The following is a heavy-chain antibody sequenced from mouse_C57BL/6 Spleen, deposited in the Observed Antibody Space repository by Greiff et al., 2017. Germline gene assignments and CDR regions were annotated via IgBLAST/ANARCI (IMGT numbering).Heavy chain of an antibody. V-gene: IGHV1-62-2*01. CDR1: GYTFTEYT. CDR2: FYPGSGSI. Sequence: QVQLQQSGAELVKPGASVKLSCKASGYTFTEYTIHWVKQRSGQGLEWIGWFYPGSGSIKYNEKFKDKATLTADKSSSTVYMELSRLTSEDSAVYFCARHEDWLDSSALYAMDYWGQGTSVTVSS. J-gene: IGHJ4*01. D-gene: IGHD3-2*02. CDR3: ARHEDWLDSSALYAMDY.